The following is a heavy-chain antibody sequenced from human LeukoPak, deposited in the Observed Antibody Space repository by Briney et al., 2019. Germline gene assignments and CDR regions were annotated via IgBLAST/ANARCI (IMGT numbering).Heavy chain of an antibody. V-gene: IGHV4-59*01. CDR1: GGSISSYY. J-gene: IGHJ4*02. CDR2: IYYSGST. CDR3: ASGEYSSGWYGLDY. D-gene: IGHD6-19*01. Sequence: SETLSLTCTVSGGSISSYYWSWIRQPPGKGLEWIGYIYYSGSTNYNPSLKSRVTISVDTSKNQFSLKLSSVTAADTAVYYCASGEYSSGWYGLDYWGQGTLVTVSS.